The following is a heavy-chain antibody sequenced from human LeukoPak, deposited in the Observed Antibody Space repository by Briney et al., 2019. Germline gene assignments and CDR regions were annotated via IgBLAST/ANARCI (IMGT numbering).Heavy chain of an antibody. D-gene: IGHD1-26*01. CDR3: AKENPVGGTNYFDY. CDR1: GFTVSSNY. CDR2: IYSGGST. V-gene: IGHV3-53*01. Sequence: QAGGSLRLSCAASGFTVSSNYMSWVRQAPGKGLEWVSVIYSGGSTYYADSVKGRFTISRDNSKNTLSLQMNSLRAEDTAVYYCAKENPVGGTNYFDYWGQGTLVTVPS. J-gene: IGHJ4*02.